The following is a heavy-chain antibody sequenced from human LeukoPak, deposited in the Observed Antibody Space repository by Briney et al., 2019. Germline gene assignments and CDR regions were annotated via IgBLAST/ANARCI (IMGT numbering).Heavy chain of an antibody. D-gene: IGHD2-15*01. Sequence: GGSLRLSCVASGFTFSDAWMSWVRLAPGKGLEWVGRIKSKIDGGTIDYAAPVKGRFTISRDDSRNTLYLQMNSLKTEDTAVYYCSTRRQDGWWGQGTLVTVSS. CDR1: GFTFSDAW. V-gene: IGHV3-15*01. CDR3: STRRQDGW. J-gene: IGHJ4*02. CDR2: IKSKIDGGTI.